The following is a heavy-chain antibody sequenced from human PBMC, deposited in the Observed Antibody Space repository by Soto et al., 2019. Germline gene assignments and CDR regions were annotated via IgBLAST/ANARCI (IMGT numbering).Heavy chain of an antibody. D-gene: IGHD5-18*01. V-gene: IGHV1-69*13. Sequence: SVKVSCKASGGTFSSYVISWLRQAPGQGLEWMGGIIPIFGTANYAQKFQGRVTITADESTSTAYMELSSLRSEDTAVYYCAREDTAMVVYWGQGTLVTVSS. CDR3: AREDTAMVVY. CDR1: GGTFSSYV. CDR2: IIPIFGTA. J-gene: IGHJ4*02.